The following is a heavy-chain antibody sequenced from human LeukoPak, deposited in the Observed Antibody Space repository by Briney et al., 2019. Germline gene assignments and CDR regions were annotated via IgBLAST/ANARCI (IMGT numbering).Heavy chain of an antibody. D-gene: IGHD4-17*01. CDR3: ARDFMATVTSQTDAFDI. V-gene: IGHV3-48*01. Sequence: GGSLRLSCAASGFTFSSYSMNWVRQAPGKGLEWVSYISSSSSTIYYADSVKGRFTISRGNAKNSLYLQMNSLRAGDTAVYYCARDFMATVTSQTDAFDIWGQGTMVTVSS. J-gene: IGHJ3*02. CDR2: ISSSSSTI. CDR1: GFTFSSYS.